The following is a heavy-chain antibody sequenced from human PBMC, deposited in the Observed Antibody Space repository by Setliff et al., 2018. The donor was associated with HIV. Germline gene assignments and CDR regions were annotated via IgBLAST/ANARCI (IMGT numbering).Heavy chain of an antibody. D-gene: IGHD3-22*01. CDR1: GGSISSGSYY. V-gene: IGHV4-61*02. CDR3: AREGGLDYYDSSGHYSY. J-gene: IGHJ4*02. Sequence: PSETLSLTCTVSGGSISSGSYYWSWIRQPAGKGLKWIGRIHTSGNTNYNPSLKSRVTISVDTSKNQFSLKLSSVTAADTAVYYCAREGGLDYYDSSGHYSYWGQGTLVTVSS. CDR2: IHTSGNT.